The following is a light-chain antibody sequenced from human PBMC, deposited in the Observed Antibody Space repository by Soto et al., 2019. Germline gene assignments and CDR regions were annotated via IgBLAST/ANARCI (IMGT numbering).Light chain of an antibody. Sequence: ESVLTQSPGTLSLSRGERATLSCRASQGVGSSYLAWYQQKPDQAPRLLIFAASSRTAGIPDRFSGSGSGTDFTLTISRLEPEDFAVYYCQQYGGSPGTFGQRAKVEIK. CDR2: AAS. J-gene: IGKJ1*01. V-gene: IGKV3-20*01. CDR1: QGVGSSY. CDR3: QQYGGSPGT.